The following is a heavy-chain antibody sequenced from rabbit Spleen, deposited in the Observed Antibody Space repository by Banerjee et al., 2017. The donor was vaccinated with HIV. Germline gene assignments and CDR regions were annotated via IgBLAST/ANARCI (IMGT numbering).Heavy chain of an antibody. CDR1: GFSFNSGYD. Sequence: QSLEESGGGLVKPGASLTLTCKASGFSFNSGYDMSWVRQAPGKGLEWIGIIDVGEGNTDYASWVNGRFTISKTSSTTVTLQMTSLTVADTATYFCARGRGSSGYYAFTLWARAPSSPS. D-gene: IGHD1-1*01. V-gene: IGHV1S40*01. J-gene: IGHJ4*01. CDR2: IDVGEGNT. CDR3: ARGRGSSGYYAFTL.